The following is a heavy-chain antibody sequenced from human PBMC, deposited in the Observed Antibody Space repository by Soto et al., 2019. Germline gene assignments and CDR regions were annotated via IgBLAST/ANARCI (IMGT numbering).Heavy chain of an antibody. V-gene: IGHV4-39*01. CDR1: GGSISSSSYY. D-gene: IGHD3-3*01. CDR3: ARQHLDFWSGYYLNWFDP. Sequence: PSETLSLTCTVSGGSISSSSYYWGWIRQPPGKGLEWIGSIYYSGSTYYNPSLKSRVTISVDTSKNQFSLKLSSVTAADTAVYYCARQHLDFWSGYYLNWFDPWGQGSLVTSPQ. J-gene: IGHJ5*02. CDR2: IYYSGST.